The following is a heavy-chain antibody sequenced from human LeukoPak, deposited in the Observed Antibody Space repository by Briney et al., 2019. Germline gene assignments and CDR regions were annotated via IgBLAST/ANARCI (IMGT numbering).Heavy chain of an antibody. Sequence: SETLSLTCAVYGGSFSGYYWSWIRQPPGKGLEWIGEINHSGSTNYNPSLKSRATISVDTSKNQFSLKLSSVTAADTALYYCARHVAYSSSWYFRFDPWGQGTLVTVSS. V-gene: IGHV4-34*01. CDR1: GGSFSGYY. CDR2: INHSGST. CDR3: ARHVAYSSSWYFRFDP. J-gene: IGHJ5*02. D-gene: IGHD6-13*01.